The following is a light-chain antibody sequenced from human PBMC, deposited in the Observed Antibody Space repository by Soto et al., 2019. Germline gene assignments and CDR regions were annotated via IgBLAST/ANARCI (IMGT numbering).Light chain of an antibody. CDR3: ATWDDSLNGWV. CDR2: ANK. Sequence: QSVLTQSPSASGTPGQRVTISCSGSSSNIGGNTVNWYQQLPGTAPKLLMFANKERPSGVPDRFSASKSGTSASLAINGLQADDEADYYCATWDDSLNGWVFGGGTKLTVL. CDR1: SSNIGGNT. J-gene: IGLJ3*02. V-gene: IGLV1-44*01.